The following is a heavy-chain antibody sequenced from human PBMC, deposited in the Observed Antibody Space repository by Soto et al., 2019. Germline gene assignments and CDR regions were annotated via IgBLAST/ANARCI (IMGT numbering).Heavy chain of an antibody. CDR1: GFTFSSYG. CDR2: ISYDGSNK. D-gene: IGHD6-19*01. Sequence: GGSLRLSCAASGFTFSSYGMHWVRQAPGKGLEWVAVISYDGSNKYYADSVKGRFTISRDNSKNTLYLQMNSLRAEDTAVYYCAKERALAVAGAIYHDAFDIWGQGTMVTVSS. J-gene: IGHJ3*02. CDR3: AKERALAVAGAIYHDAFDI. V-gene: IGHV3-30*18.